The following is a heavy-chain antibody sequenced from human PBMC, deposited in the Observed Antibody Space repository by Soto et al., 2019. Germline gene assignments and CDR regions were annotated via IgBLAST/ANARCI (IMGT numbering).Heavy chain of an antibody. CDR1: GFTFNTYA. CDR3: AKRGILGAQGMAYFDL. CDR2: ITPDGTEQ. V-gene: IGHV3-30*18. J-gene: IGHJ2*01. D-gene: IGHD1-26*01. Sequence: QVQLMESGGGVGQPGRSLRLSCAASGFTFNTYAMHWVRQAPGKGLEWVAVITPDGTEQYYADSVKGRFTISRDNSKNTLYLQMNSLGLEDMSIYHCAKRGILGAQGMAYFDLWGRGTLVTVSS.